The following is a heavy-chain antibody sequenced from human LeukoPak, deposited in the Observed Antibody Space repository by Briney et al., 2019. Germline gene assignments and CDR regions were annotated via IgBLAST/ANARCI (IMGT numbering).Heavy chain of an antibody. V-gene: IGHV3-20*04. Sequence: GGSVRLSCAAYGFMFDDYGMSWVRQGPGEGRVWCSGISWNGGNTGYADSVEGRFTISRDSAKNSVFLQVTSLRADDTAFYYCAREGIYCVNGVCHLDYSGQGTLVTVSS. D-gene: IGHD2-8*01. J-gene: IGHJ4*02. CDR1: GFMFDDYG. CDR3: AREGIYCVNGVCHLDY. CDR2: ISWNGGNT.